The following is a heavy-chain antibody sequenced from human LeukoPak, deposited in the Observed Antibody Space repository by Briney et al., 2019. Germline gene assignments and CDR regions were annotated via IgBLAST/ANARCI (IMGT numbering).Heavy chain of an antibody. CDR1: GGSISSSSYY. V-gene: IGHV4-39*01. J-gene: IGHJ4*02. D-gene: IGHD6-19*01. Sequence: SETLSLTCTVSGGSISSSSYYWGWIRQPPGKGPEWIGSIYYSGSTYYNPSLKSRVTISVDTSKNQFSLKLSSVTAADTAVYYCARRRSSGWYDYWGQGTLVTVSS. CDR2: IYYSGST. CDR3: ARRRSSGWYDY.